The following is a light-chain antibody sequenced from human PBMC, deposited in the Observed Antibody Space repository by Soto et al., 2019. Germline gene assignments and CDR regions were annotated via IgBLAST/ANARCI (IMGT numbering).Light chain of an antibody. CDR2: GAS. J-gene: IGKJ2*01. CDR3: QQYSSSSPT. V-gene: IGKV1-5*01. CDR1: QSISSW. Sequence: DIQMTQSPSTLSASVGDRVTITCRASQSISSWLAWYQQKPGKAPKLLIYGASSLEIGVPSRFNGSGSVTEFTLTIDSLQPDDFATYCCQQYSSSSPTFGQGTKLEMK.